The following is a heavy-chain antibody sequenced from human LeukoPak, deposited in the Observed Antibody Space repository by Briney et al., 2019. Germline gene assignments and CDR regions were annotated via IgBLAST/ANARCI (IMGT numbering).Heavy chain of an antibody. CDR1: GFTVSSNY. Sequence: GGSLRLSCAASGFTVSSNYMSWVRQAPGEGLEWVSVIYSGGSTYYADSVKGRFTISRDNSKNTVYLQMNSLRAEDTAVYYCARDLNYVSASWGQGTLVTVSS. D-gene: IGHD3-22*01. J-gene: IGHJ5*02. V-gene: IGHV3-53*01. CDR3: ARDLNYVSAS. CDR2: IYSGGST.